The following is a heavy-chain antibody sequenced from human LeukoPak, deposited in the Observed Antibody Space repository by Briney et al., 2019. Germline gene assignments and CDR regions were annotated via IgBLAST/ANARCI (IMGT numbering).Heavy chain of an antibody. J-gene: IGHJ4*02. Sequence: GGSLRLSCAASGFTFRSHGMHWVRQAPGMGLQWVGVIWYDGSNSYYADSVKGRFTISRDNSKNTLYLQMNSLRAEDTAVYYCARDMDSSSHYFDYWGQGALVTVSS. CDR2: IWYDGSNS. V-gene: IGHV3-33*01. CDR3: ARDMDSSSHYFDY. D-gene: IGHD6-6*01. CDR1: GFTFRSHG.